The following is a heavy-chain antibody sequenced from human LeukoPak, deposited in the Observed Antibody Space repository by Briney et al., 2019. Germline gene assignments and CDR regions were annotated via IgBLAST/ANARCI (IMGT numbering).Heavy chain of an antibody. Sequence: SETLSLTCTVSGGSITSYFWTWFRQPPGKGLEWIGYIYHSGTTNYNPSLKSRVTISVDTSKSQFSLKLTSVTAADTAVYYCAQKAAYSPYSSQDWGQGTLVTVSS. CDR2: IYHSGTT. V-gene: IGHV4-59*01. D-gene: IGHD2-15*01. J-gene: IGHJ1*01. CDR1: GGSITSYF. CDR3: AQKAAYSPYSSQD.